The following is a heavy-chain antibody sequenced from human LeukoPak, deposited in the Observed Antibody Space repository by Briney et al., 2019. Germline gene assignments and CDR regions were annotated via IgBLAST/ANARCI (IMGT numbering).Heavy chain of an antibody. CDR2: ISYDGSTK. J-gene: IGHJ4*02. CDR1: GFTFSRYA. Sequence: PGGSLRLSCAASGFTFSRYAVHWVRQAPGKGLEWVAVISYDGSTKYYADSVKGRFTISRDNSKNTLYLQMNSLRAEDTAVYYCAGDSRQLARRFAPDYWGQGTLVTVSS. CDR3: AGDSRQLARRFAPDY. V-gene: IGHV3-30-3*01. D-gene: IGHD6-13*01.